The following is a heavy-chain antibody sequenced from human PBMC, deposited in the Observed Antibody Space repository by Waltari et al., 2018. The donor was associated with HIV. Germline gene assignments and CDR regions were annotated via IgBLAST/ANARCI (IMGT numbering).Heavy chain of an antibody. CDR3: AGCWSGYYGDDPINS. CDR1: GFTFSRYG. V-gene: IGHV3-33*01. CDR2: IWYDGSNK. D-gene: IGHD3-3*01. Sequence: QVQLVESGGGVVQPGKSLRLSCAASGFTFSRYGMHGVRQAPGKGGGWWGVIWYDGSNKNYADSGKGRFTISRDNSKNTLYLQMNSLRAEDTAVYYCAGCWSGYYGDDPINSWGQGTMVTVSS. J-gene: IGHJ3*02.